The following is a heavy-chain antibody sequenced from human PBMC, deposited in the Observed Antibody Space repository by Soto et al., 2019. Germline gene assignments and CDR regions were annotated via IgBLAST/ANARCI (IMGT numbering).Heavy chain of an antibody. CDR3: ARVYKEWLVQGYYYYYYMDV. V-gene: IGHV4-59*01. CDR1: GGSISSYY. J-gene: IGHJ6*03. D-gene: IGHD6-19*01. Sequence: SETLSLTCTVSGGSISSYYWSWIRQPPGKGLEWTGYIYYSGSTNYNPSLKSRVTISVDTSKNQFSLKLSSVTAADTAVYYCARVYKEWLVQGYYYYYYMDVWGKGTTVTVSS. CDR2: IYYSGST.